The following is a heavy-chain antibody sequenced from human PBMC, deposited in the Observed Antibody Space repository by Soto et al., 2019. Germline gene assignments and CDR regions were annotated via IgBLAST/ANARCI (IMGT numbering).Heavy chain of an antibody. CDR3: ARSLGSSRAFDY. Sequence: PGGSLRLSCAASRFTFSSYWMHWVRQAPGKGLVWVSRINSDGSSTSYADSVKGRFTISRDSAKNTLYLQMNSLGAEDTAVYYCARSLGSSRAFDYWGQGTLVTVS. J-gene: IGHJ4*02. D-gene: IGHD6-6*01. CDR1: RFTFSSYW. CDR2: INSDGSST. V-gene: IGHV3-74*01.